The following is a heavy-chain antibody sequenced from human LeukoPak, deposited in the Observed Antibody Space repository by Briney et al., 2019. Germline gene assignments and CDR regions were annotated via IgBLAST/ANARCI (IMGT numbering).Heavy chain of an antibody. J-gene: IGHJ4*02. Sequence: PSETLSLTCTVSGGSISSGDYYWSWIRQPPGKGLEWIGYIYYSGSTYYNPSLKSRVTISVDTSKNQFSLKLSSVTAADTAVYCCARGLSPLDFDYWGQGTLVTVSS. CDR3: ARGLSPLDFDY. CDR1: GGSISSGDYY. V-gene: IGHV4-30-4*08. CDR2: IYYSGST.